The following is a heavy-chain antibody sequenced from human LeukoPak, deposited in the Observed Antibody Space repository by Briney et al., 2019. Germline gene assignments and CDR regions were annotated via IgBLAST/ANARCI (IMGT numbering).Heavy chain of an antibody. V-gene: IGHV3-23*01. D-gene: IGHD6-19*01. J-gene: IGHJ4*02. CDR3: ATYSSGWYVLGDY. CDR1: GFTFSSYA. CDR2: ISGSGGST. Sequence: GGSLRLSCAASGFTFSSYAMSWVRQAPGKGLEWVSAISGSGGSTYYADSVKGRFTISRDNSKNTPYLQMNSLRAEDTAVYYCATYSSGWYVLGDYWGQGTLVTVSS.